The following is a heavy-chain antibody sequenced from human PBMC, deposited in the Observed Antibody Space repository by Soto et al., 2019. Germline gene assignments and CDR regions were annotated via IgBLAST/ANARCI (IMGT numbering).Heavy chain of an antibody. V-gene: IGHV4-4*02. Sequence: SETLSLTCTVSGGSIVSNNYWSWVRQPPGKGLEFIGEIFHSGTTNYNPSLQSRVTISVDKSRNQLYLMLSSVTAADTALYYCARMPFGYYSMDLWGQGTTVTVSS. CDR1: GGSIVSNNY. D-gene: IGHD2-2*01. CDR3: ARMPFGYYSMDL. J-gene: IGHJ6*02. CDR2: IFHSGTT.